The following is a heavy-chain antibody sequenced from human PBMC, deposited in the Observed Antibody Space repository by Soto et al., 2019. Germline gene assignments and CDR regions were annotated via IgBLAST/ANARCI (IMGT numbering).Heavy chain of an antibody. Sequence: GGSLRLSCAASGFTFSSYGMHLVRQAPGKGLEWVAVISYDGSNKYYADSVKGRFTISRDNSKNTLYLQMNSLRAEDTAVYYCAKVAYSGYDWDYWGQGTLVTVS. V-gene: IGHV3-30*18. CDR3: AKVAYSGYDWDY. D-gene: IGHD5-12*01. J-gene: IGHJ4*02. CDR1: GFTFSSYG. CDR2: ISYDGSNK.